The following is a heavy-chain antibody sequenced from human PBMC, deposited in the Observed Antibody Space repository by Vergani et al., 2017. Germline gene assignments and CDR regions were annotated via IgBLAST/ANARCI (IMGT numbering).Heavy chain of an antibody. CDR3: ARAVTTAYYYYYMDV. D-gene: IGHD1-26*01. CDR1: GYSISSGYY. J-gene: IGHJ6*03. Sequence: QVQLQESGPGLVKPSETLSLTCAVSGYSISSGYYWSWIRQPPGKGLEWIGEINHSGSTNYNPSLKSRVTISVDTTKNQFSLKLSSVTAADTAVYYCARAVTTAYYYYYMDVWGKGTTVTVSS. CDR2: INHSGST. V-gene: IGHV4-38-2*01.